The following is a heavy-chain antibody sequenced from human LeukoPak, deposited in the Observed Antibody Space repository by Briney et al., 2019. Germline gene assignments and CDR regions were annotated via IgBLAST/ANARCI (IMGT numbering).Heavy chain of an antibody. D-gene: IGHD3-3*01. Sequence: PSETLPLTCTVSGGSISSYYWSWIRQPPGKGLEWIGYIYYSGSTNYNPSLKSRVTISVDTSKNQFSLKLSSVTAADTAVYYCARVLQTIFGVVTLYFDPWGQGTLVTVSS. CDR3: ARVLQTIFGVVTLYFDP. J-gene: IGHJ5*02. CDR2: IYYSGST. CDR1: GGSISSYY. V-gene: IGHV4-59*01.